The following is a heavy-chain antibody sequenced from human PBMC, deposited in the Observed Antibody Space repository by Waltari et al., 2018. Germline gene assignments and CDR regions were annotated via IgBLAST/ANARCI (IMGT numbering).Heavy chain of an antibody. D-gene: IGHD2-2*01. CDR2: IDPEDGET. Sequence: EIRLLQSGAEVQKPGATVKISCKASGNSLSDTYIHWGHQVPGKGLEWIGRIDPEDGETIYAEKFEDRVTLTADLATETAYLELSRLSSDDTATYYCARRSGHCDGTTCSAGWFDPWGQGTLVKVSS. CDR1: GNSLSDTY. CDR3: ARRSGHCDGTTCSAGWFDP. V-gene: IGHV1-69-2*01. J-gene: IGHJ5*02.